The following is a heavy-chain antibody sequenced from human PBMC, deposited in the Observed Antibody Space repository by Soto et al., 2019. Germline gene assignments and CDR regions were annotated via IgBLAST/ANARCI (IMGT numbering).Heavy chain of an antibody. D-gene: IGHD3-10*01. CDR3: AKVGFSFDY. J-gene: IGHJ4*02. Sequence: EVQLLESGGRLVLPGGSLRLSCAASGFTFTSSAMNWVRQAPGKGLEWVSGISSSGGLTYYADSVKGRFSISRDNSKNTQYLQMNSRRAEDTAVYYCAKVGFSFDYWGQGTLVTVSS. CDR2: ISSSGGLT. V-gene: IGHV3-23*01. CDR1: GFTFTSSA.